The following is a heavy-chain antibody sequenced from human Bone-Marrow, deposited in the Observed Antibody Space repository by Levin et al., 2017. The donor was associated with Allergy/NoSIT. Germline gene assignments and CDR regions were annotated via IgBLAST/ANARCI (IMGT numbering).Heavy chain of an antibody. CDR1: GFTFSDHY. D-gene: IGHD3-16*01. CDR2: IRNKANSYTT. Sequence: PGGSLRLSCAASGFTFSDHYLDWVRLAPGKGLEWIGFIRNKANSYTTEYAASVKGRFIISRDESKKSLYLQMNSLKTDDTAVYYCADLGASIDWGQGALVTVSS. CDR3: ADLGASID. J-gene: IGHJ4*02. V-gene: IGHV3-72*01.